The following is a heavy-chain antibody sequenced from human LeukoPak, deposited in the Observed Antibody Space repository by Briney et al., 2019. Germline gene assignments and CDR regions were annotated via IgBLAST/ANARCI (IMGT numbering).Heavy chain of an antibody. D-gene: IGHD3-16*02. CDR2: IYYSGST. CDR3: ARGEGNYVWGSYRYSYYFDY. CDR1: GGSVSSGSYY. Sequence: PSATLSLTCTVSGGSVSSGSYYWSWTRQPPGKGLEWIGYIYYSGSTNYNPSLKSRVTISVDTSKNQFSLKLSSVTAADTAVYYCARGEGNYVWGSYRYSYYFDYWGQGTLVTVSS. V-gene: IGHV4-61*01. J-gene: IGHJ4*02.